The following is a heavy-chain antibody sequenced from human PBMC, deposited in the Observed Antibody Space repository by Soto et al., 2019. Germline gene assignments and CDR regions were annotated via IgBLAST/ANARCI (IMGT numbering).Heavy chain of an antibody. J-gene: IGHJ5*02. CDR2: INADKGDT. Sequence: ASVKVSCKAFGYSFRSYGIQWARQAPGQSLEWMGWINADKGDTKYSQNFQDRVSITRDTFANTAYMELRSLTPEDTAVYYCARVGLKYLRWFDPWGQGSLVTVSS. D-gene: IGHD3-16*01. CDR1: GYSFRSYG. CDR3: ARVGLKYLRWFDP. V-gene: IGHV1-3*01.